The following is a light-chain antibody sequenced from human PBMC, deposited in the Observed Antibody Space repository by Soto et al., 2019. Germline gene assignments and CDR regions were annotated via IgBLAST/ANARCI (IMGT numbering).Light chain of an antibody. J-gene: IGLJ1*01. V-gene: IGLV1-44*01. CDR1: TSNIGSNT. CDR3: AAWDDSLDEYV. CDR2: RND. Sequence: QSVLTQPPSASGTPGQRVTISCSGSTSNIGSNTVHWYQQLPGTAPTLLIYRNDQRPSGVPARFSGSKSGTSASLAISGLQSDDEADYYCAAWDDSLDEYVFGTGNKLTVL.